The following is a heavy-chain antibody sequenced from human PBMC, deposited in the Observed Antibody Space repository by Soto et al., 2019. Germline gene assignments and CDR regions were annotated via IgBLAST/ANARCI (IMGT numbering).Heavy chain of an antibody. CDR1: GFTLSNAL. D-gene: IGHD4-4*01. V-gene: IGHV3-15*07. Sequence: GGSLRRSCAPGGFTLSNALLQWVGEASGKGLEWVGRVKSKTHGGTTDFAASVKGRFAISRDDSISMAFMRMNSLKIEDTAVYYCTTDSYITVTPVRLDYWGHGTLVTGS. J-gene: IGHJ4*01. CDR3: TTDSYITVTPVRLDY. CDR2: VKSKTHGGTT.